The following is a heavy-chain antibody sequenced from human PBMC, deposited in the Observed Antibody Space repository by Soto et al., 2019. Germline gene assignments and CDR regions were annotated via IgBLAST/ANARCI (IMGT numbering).Heavy chain of an antibody. CDR2: IYNTGST. Sequence: SETLSLTCSVSGASISSGHYYWTWIRQHPGKGLEWIGSIYNTGSTSYNPSLTSRLSISVDTPENHFSLRLFSVTVADTAVYYCALALGPTTGLDYWGQGSLVTVSS. CDR1: GASISSGHYY. D-gene: IGHD7-27*01. CDR3: ALALGPTTGLDY. V-gene: IGHV4-31*03. J-gene: IGHJ4*02.